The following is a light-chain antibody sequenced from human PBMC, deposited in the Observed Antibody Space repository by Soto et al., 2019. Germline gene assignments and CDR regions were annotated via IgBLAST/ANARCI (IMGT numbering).Light chain of an antibody. CDR3: QQRNNWPWT. Sequence: DIVLTQSPATLSLSPGQTATLSCRASQSVSSYLAWYQQKAGQAPRLLICEGSNRATGIPTRFSGSGSGTDFTLTISGLEPEDFAVYYCQQRNNWPWTFGQGTKVDIK. CDR1: QSVSSY. J-gene: IGKJ1*01. CDR2: EGS. V-gene: IGKV3-11*01.